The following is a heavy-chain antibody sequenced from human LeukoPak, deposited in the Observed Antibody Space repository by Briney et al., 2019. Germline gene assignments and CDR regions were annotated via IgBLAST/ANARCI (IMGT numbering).Heavy chain of an antibody. CDR1: GFTFTNYW. CDR3: AKDFRWGSSGYSDY. CDR2: ISYDGSNK. D-gene: IGHD3-16*01. V-gene: IGHV3-30*18. J-gene: IGHJ4*02. Sequence: GGSLRLSCAASGFTFTNYWMSWVRQAPGKGLEWVAVISYDGSNKYYADSVKGRFTISRDNSKNTLYLQMNSLRAEDTAVYYCAKDFRWGSSGYSDYWGQGTLVTVSS.